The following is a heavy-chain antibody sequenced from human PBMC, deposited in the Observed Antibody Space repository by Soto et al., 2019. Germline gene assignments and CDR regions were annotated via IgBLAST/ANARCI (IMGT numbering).Heavy chain of an antibody. Sequence: QVQLVQSGAVVKKPGASVKVSCKASGYTFTSYGISWVRQATGQGLEWMGWISAYNGNTNYAQKLQGRVTMTTDTSTSTAYRELRSLRSDDTAVYYCSRYTAVAGIPGSSGSWGQGTMVTVSS. CDR1: GYTFTSYG. J-gene: IGHJ5*02. D-gene: IGHD6-19*01. CDR3: SRYTAVAGIPGSSGS. CDR2: ISAYNGNT. V-gene: IGHV1-18*01.